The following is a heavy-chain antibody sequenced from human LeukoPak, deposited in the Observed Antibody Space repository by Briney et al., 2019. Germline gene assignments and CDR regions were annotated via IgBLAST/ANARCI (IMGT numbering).Heavy chain of an antibody. CDR1: GGSISYYY. CDR2: IYYSGST. Sequence: SETLSLTCTVSGGSISYYYWSWIRQPPGKGLEWIAYIYYSGSTNYNPSLKSRVTISLDTSKNQFSLKLSSVTAADTAVYYCARDNSVGETAWWFDPWGQGTLVTVSS. J-gene: IGHJ5*02. V-gene: IGHV4-59*01. CDR3: ARDNSVGETAWWFDP. D-gene: IGHD1-26*01.